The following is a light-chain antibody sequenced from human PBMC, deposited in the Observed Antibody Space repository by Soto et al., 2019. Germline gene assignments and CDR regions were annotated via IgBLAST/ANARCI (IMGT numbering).Light chain of an antibody. Sequence: DIQMTQSPSSLSASVGDRVPITCRASQAIGNYLAWYQQKPGKVPKLLIYAASTLQSGVPSRFSGSGSGTDFTLTISSLQPEDVATYYCQKYNSAPWTFGQGTKVEIK. CDR2: AAS. V-gene: IGKV1-27*01. J-gene: IGKJ1*01. CDR1: QAIGNY. CDR3: QKYNSAPWT.